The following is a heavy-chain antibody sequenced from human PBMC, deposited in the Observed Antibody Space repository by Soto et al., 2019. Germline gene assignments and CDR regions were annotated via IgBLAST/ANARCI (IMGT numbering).Heavy chain of an antibody. CDR1: GFTFSSYA. V-gene: IGHV3-23*01. CDR3: AKDQQLGAGYNWFDP. J-gene: IGHJ5*02. CDR2: ISGSGGSA. D-gene: IGHD6-13*01. Sequence: EVQLLESGGGLVQPWGSLRLSCAASGFTFSSYAMSWVRQAPGKGLEWVSAISGSGGSAYYADSVKGRFTIPRDNSKNTLYLQMNSLTAEETAVYYCAKDQQLGAGYNWFDPWGQGTLVTVSS.